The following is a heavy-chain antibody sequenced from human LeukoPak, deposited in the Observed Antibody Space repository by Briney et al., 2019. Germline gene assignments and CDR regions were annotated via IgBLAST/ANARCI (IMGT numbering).Heavy chain of an antibody. D-gene: IGHD3/OR15-3a*01. CDR3: ARGVIFGYYYYMDV. CDR2: INHSGST. Sequence: SETLSLTCAVYGGSFIGFHWNWIRQPPGKGLEWIGDINHSGSTNYNPSLTSRVTISVDPSKNQFSLNLSSVTAADTAVYYCARGVIFGYYYYMDVWGKGTTVTVSS. V-gene: IGHV4-34*01. J-gene: IGHJ6*03. CDR1: GGSFIGFH.